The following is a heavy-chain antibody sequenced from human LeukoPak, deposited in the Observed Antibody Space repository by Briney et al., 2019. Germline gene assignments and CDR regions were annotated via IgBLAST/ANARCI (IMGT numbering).Heavy chain of an antibody. J-gene: IGHJ6*03. Sequence: SETLSLTCTVSGGSISIGYYYWGWIRQPPGKGLEWTGSIFYTDTTYNNPSLKSRVTISVDPSKNQFSLKLNSVTAADTAVYFCARVAPGIGGTYYSDYYYYMDVWGKGTTVTVSS. CDR3: ARVAPGIGGTYYSDYYYYMDV. V-gene: IGHV4-39*01. CDR2: IFYTDTT. CDR1: GGSISIGYYY. D-gene: IGHD1-26*01.